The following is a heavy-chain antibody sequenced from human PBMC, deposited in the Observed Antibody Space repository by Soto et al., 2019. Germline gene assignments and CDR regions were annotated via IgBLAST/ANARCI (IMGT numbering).Heavy chain of an antibody. V-gene: IGHV4-59*02. D-gene: IGHD5-12*01. Sequence: SETLSLTCTISGASVSSYYWSWIRQPPGKGLEWLGYILYTGNTNYNPSLKRRVTMSVDTSKNQVSLKLSAVTAADTAVYFCARDRRDGYKRYFEFWGQGNQVTVSS. J-gene: IGHJ4*02. CDR1: GASVSSYY. CDR3: ARDRRDGYKRYFEF. CDR2: ILYTGNT.